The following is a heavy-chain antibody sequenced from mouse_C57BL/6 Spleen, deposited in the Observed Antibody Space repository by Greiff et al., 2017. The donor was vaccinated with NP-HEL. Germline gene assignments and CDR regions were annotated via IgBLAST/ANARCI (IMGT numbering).Heavy chain of an antibody. V-gene: IGHV1-53*01. D-gene: IGHD1-1*01. Sequence: QVQLKQPGTELVKPGASVKLSCKASGYTFTSYWMHWVKQRPGQGLEWIGNINPSNGGTNYNEKFKSKATLTVDKSSSTAYMQLSSLTSEDSAVYYCARSTTVVGYAMDYWGQGTSVTVSS. J-gene: IGHJ4*01. CDR1: GYTFTSYW. CDR3: ARSTTVVGYAMDY. CDR2: INPSNGGT.